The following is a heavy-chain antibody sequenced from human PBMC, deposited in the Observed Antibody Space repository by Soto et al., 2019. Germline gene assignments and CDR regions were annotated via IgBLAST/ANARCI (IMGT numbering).Heavy chain of an antibody. CDR2: ISDDGNEE. J-gene: IGHJ4*02. CDR3: VKVGYTGSYPHHFHN. V-gene: IGHV3-30*18. D-gene: IGHD1-26*01. CDR1: GFMFSSYG. Sequence: GGSLRLSCAASGFMFSSYGMHWVRQAPGKGLEWVASISDDGNEENYADSVKGRFSISRDNSKNTLYLQMSSLRVEDTAVYYCVKVGYTGSYPHHFHNWGQGTLVTVSS.